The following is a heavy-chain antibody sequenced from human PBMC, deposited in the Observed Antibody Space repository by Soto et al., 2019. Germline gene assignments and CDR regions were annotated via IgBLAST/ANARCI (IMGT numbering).Heavy chain of an antibody. CDR2: IWYDGSNK. Sequence: GGSLRLSCAASGFTFTSYGMHWVRQAPGKGLEWVAVIWYDGSNKYYADSVKGRFTISRDDSKNTLYLQMNSLRAEDTAVYSCARDNDWYYDYWGQGTLVTVSS. D-gene: IGHD1-7*01. CDR1: GFTFTSYG. J-gene: IGHJ4*02. V-gene: IGHV3-33*01. CDR3: ARDNDWYYDY.